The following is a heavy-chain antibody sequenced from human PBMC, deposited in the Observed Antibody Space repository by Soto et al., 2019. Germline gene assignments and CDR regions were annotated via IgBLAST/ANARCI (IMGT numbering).Heavy chain of an antibody. V-gene: IGHV5-51*01. J-gene: IGHJ6*02. D-gene: IGHD3-3*01. CDR3: ANSRKYYDFWSGYSGIPYYYCCMDV. CDR2: IYPGDSDT. Sequence: PGESLKISCKGSGYSFTSYWIGWVRQMPGKGLEWMGIIYPGDSDTRYSPSFQGQVTISADKSISTAYLQWRSLKASDTAMYYCANSRKYYDFWSGYSGIPYYYCCMDVWGQGTTVTVSS. CDR1: GYSFTSYW.